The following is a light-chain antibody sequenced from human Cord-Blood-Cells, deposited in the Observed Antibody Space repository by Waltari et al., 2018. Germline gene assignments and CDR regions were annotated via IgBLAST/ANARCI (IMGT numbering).Light chain of an antibody. CDR3: QQYYSTLYT. CDR2: AAS. J-gene: IGKJ2*01. V-gene: IGKV1-NL1*01. CDR1: EGISNA. Sequence: DIQMTQSPSSLSASVGDTVPITCRASEGISNALPWYQQKPGKALKLLLYAASRWERGVPSRFSGSGSGTDYTLNISRLQPEDFATYYCQQYYSTLYTFRQGTKREIK.